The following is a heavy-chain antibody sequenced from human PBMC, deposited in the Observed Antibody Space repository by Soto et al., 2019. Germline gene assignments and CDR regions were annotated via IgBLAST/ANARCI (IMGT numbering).Heavy chain of an antibody. J-gene: IGHJ4*02. CDR2: INAGNGNT. CDR1: GYTFTSYA. CDR3: AAGRLMVYAIGDY. V-gene: IGHV1-3*01. Sequence: ASVKVSCKGAGYTFTSYAMHWVRQAPGQRLEWMGWINAGNGNTKYSQKFQGRVTITRDTSASTAYMELSSLRSEDTAVYYCAAGRLMVYAIGDYWGQGTLVTVSS. D-gene: IGHD2-8*01.